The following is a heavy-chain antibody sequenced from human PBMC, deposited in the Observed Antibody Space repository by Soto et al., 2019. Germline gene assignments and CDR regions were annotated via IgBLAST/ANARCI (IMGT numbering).Heavy chain of an antibody. CDR2: ISTSSHYI. CDR1: GSSFSVSI. J-gene: IGHJ6*03. V-gene: IGHV3-21*02. D-gene: IGHD2-8*01. Sequence: EVQLVESGGDLVKPGESLRLSCAASGSSFSVSIMNWVRQAPGKGLEWVSSISTSSHYIYYADSVKGRFAIFRDNAKNSLYLQMDNQRAEDTAVYYCARGKHCTDGICSFSEYSYYMDVWGKGTTFTVSS. CDR3: ARGKHCTDGICSFSEYSYYMDV.